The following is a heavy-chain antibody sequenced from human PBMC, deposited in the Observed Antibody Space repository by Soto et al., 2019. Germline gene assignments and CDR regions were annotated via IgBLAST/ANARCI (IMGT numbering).Heavy chain of an antibody. J-gene: IGHJ6*02. Sequence: PGGSLRLSCAASGFTFSSYEMNWVRQAPGKGLEWVSYISSSGSTIYYADSVKGRFTISRDNAKNSLYLQMNSLRAEDTAVYYCARALYYYGSGSPVPDVWGQGTTVTVSS. V-gene: IGHV3-48*03. D-gene: IGHD3-10*01. CDR2: ISSSGSTI. CDR1: GFTFSSYE. CDR3: ARALYYYGSGSPVPDV.